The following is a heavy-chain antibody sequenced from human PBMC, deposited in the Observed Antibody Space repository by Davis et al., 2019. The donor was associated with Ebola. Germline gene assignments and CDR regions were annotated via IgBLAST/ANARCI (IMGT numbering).Heavy chain of an antibody. Sequence: SAKVSCKASGDTFSTNTVIWVRQAPGQGLEWMGELIPLFATPSYSQKFQGRVTITADESTATAYMELSGLGSEDSGIYYCATAENSFGVVLRHYFESWGQGTLVTVSA. CDR3: ATAENSFGVVLRHYFES. J-gene: IGHJ4*02. CDR2: LIPLFATP. D-gene: IGHD3-3*01. CDR1: GDTFSTNT. V-gene: IGHV1-69*13.